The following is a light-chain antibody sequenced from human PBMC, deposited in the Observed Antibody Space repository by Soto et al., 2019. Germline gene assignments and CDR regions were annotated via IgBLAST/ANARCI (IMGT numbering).Light chain of an antibody. CDR3: QQYGISPSYT. CDR1: QSLSSSY. Sequence: EIVWTQSQGALSLSPGEGATLSCRASQSLSSSYVAWYQQKVGQPPRLLIYGASNRATGIPDRFSGSWSGTEFTLTISRLEPEDFAVYYCQQYGISPSYTFAQGTKLEIK. CDR2: GAS. J-gene: IGKJ2*01. V-gene: IGKV3-20*01.